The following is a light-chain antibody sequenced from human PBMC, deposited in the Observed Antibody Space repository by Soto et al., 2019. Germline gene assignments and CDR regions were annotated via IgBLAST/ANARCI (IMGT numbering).Light chain of an antibody. J-gene: IGKJ1*01. V-gene: IGKV4-1*01. CDR2: WAS. CDR3: QQSYNFPWT. CDR1: QSVLFTSNNKNY. Sequence: DIVMTQSPDSLAVSLGERATIKCKSSQSVLFTSNNKNYLGWFQQKPRQPPKLLLSWASTRESGVPDRFSGSGSGTDFTLTISGLQPEDVATYYCQQSYNFPWTFGQGTKVDIK.